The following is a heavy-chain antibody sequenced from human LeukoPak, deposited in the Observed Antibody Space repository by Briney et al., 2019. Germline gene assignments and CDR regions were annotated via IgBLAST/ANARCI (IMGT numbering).Heavy chain of an antibody. V-gene: IGHV3-21*01. CDR2: ISSSSSYI. CDR1: GFTFSDYS. Sequence: AGGSLRLSCAASGFTFSDYSMSWVRQAPGKGLEWVSSISSSSSYIYYTDSVKGRLTISRDNAKNSLHLQMNSLRAEDTAVYYCAREGYDFWSGYFPTYWGQGTLVTVSS. J-gene: IGHJ4*02. D-gene: IGHD3-3*01. CDR3: AREGYDFWSGYFPTY.